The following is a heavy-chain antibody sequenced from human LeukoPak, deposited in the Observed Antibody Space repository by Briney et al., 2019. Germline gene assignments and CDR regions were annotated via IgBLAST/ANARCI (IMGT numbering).Heavy chain of an antibody. CDR3: ARDRLGRYYYYMDV. CDR1: GGSVSSGSYY. J-gene: IGHJ6*03. CDR2: IYYSGST. Sequence: SETLSLTCTVSGGSVSSGSYYWSWIRQPPGKGLELIGYIYYSGSTNYNPSLKSRVTISVDTSKNQFSLKLSSVTAADTAVYYCARDRLGRYYYYMDVWGKGTTVTVSS. D-gene: IGHD3-9*01. V-gene: IGHV4-61*01.